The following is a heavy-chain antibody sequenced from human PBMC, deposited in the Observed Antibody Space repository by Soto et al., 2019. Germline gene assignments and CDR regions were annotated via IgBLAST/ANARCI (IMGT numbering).Heavy chain of an antibody. CDR2: ISYDGSNK. CDR3: ARAYEGDYFDY. Sequence: QVQLLESGGGVVQPGRSLRLSCAASGFTFSSYAMHWVRQAPGKGLEWVAVISYDGSNKYYADSVKGRFTISRDNSKNTLYLQMNSLRAEETAVYYCARAYEGDYFDYWGQGTLVTVSS. V-gene: IGHV3-30-3*01. CDR1: GFTFSSYA. D-gene: IGHD3-16*01. J-gene: IGHJ4*02.